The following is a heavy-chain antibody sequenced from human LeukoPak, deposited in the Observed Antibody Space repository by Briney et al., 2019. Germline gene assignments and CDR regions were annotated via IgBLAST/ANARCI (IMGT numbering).Heavy chain of an antibody. D-gene: IGHD3-9*01. CDR3: ARKYYDILTGYWYYFDY. CDR1: GFTFSSYG. CDR2: ISGGGIRR. Sequence: GGSLRLSCAASGFTFSSYGMHWVRQAPGKGLEWVSDISGGGIRRDYADSVKGRFTISRDNSKNTLYLQMNSLRAEDTAVYYCARKYYDILTGYWYYFDYWGQGTLVTVSS. V-gene: IGHV3-NL1*01. J-gene: IGHJ4*02.